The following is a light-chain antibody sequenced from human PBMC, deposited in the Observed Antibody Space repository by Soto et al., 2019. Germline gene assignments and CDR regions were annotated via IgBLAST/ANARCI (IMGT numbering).Light chain of an antibody. CDR3: QQFGNSRYT. J-gene: IGKJ2*01. CDR1: QSLNSDY. V-gene: IGKV3-20*01. CDR2: GAS. Sequence: EIVLTQSPGTLSLSPGETATLSCRASQSLNSDYLAWYQQIPGQAPRVLIYGASTRAAGIPDRFSGSGSGTDFTLTITRLEPEDFAVYYCQQFGNSRYTFGQGTKLVIK.